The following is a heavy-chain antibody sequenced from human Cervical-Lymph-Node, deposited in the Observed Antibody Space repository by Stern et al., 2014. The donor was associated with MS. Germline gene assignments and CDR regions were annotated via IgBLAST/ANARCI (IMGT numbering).Heavy chain of an antibody. D-gene: IGHD1-14*01. J-gene: IGHJ4*02. CDR1: GFTFSIYS. V-gene: IGHV3-48*01. CDR3: TRAESDY. Sequence: EMQLVESGGGLVQPGGSLRLSCAASGFTFSIYSMNWVRQAPGKGLEWVSYISSSSSKIHYTDSVKGRFTISRDNAANSVYLQMNSLRAEDTAVYYCTRAESDYWGQGTLVIVSS. CDR2: ISSSSSKI.